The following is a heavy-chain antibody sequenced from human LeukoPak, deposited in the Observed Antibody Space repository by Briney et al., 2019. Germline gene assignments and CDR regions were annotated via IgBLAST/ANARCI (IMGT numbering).Heavy chain of an antibody. CDR3: TREAGGYDV. J-gene: IGHJ4*02. CDR1: GFTFSSDA. CDR2: ISSDGSST. V-gene: IGHV3-74*01. D-gene: IGHD5-12*01. Sequence: GRSLRLSCVASGFTFSSDAMHWVRQAPGKGLVWVSRISSDGSSTIYADSVKGRFTISRDNAKNTLYLQMNSLRAEDTAVYYCTREAGGYDVWGQGTLVTVSS.